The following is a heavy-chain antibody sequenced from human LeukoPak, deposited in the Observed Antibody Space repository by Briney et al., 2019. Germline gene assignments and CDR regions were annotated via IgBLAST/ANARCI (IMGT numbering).Heavy chain of an antibody. Sequence: PSETLSLTCTVSGGSISSSSYYWGWIRQPPGKGLEWIGSIYYSGSTYYNPSLKSRVTISVDTSKNHFSLKLSSVTAADTAVYYCARTGGSFYFYYYMDVWGKGTTVTVSS. CDR3: ARTGGSFYFYYYMDV. D-gene: IGHD3-10*01. CDR2: IYYSGST. CDR1: GGSISSSSYY. J-gene: IGHJ6*03. V-gene: IGHV4-39*07.